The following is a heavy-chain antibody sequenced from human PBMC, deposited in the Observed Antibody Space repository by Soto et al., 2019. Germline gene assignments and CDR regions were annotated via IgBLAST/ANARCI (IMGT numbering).Heavy chain of an antibody. CDR3: GYGGRQCLASADFFC. D-gene: IGHD3-10*01. V-gene: IGHV3-30*03. J-gene: IGHJ4*02. CDR2: VSHDGRNT. Sequence: VQLVESGGGVVQPGRSLRLSCAASGFTFSDYAMHWVRQAPGKGLEWVAVVSHDGRNTHYADSVKGRFTISRDSSKNTVALEMARLRAGDTVVYYGGYGGRQCLASADFFCWCQGALVTVSS. CDR1: GFTFSDYA.